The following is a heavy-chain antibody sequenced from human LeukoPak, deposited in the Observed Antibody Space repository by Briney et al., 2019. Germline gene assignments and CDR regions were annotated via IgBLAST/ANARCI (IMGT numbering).Heavy chain of an antibody. CDR2: IKQDGSEK. Sequence: GGSLGLSCAASGFTFSNYWMSWVRQAPGKGLEWVANIKQDGSEKYYVDSVKGRFTISRDNAKNSLYLQMNSLRAEDTAVYYCARDRRRTGTPYFDYWGQGTLVTVSS. CDR3: ARDRRRTGTPYFDY. D-gene: IGHD1-1*01. CDR1: GFTFSNYW. V-gene: IGHV3-7*01. J-gene: IGHJ4*02.